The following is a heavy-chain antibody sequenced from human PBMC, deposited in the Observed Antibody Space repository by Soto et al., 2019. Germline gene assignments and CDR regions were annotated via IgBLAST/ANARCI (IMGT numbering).Heavy chain of an antibody. CDR3: ARDVANGAFDI. J-gene: IGHJ3*02. CDR1: GFTFSSYG. D-gene: IGHD2-8*01. Sequence: PGGSLRLSCAASGFTFSSYGMHWVRQAPGKGLEWVAVIWYDGSNKYYADSVNGRFTISRDNSKNTLYLQMNSLRAEDTAVYYCARDVANGAFDIWGQGTMVTVSS. V-gene: IGHV3-33*01. CDR2: IWYDGSNK.